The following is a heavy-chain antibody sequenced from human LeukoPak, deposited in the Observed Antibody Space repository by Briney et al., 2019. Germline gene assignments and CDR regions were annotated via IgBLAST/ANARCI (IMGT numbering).Heavy chain of an antibody. D-gene: IGHD2-2*01. CDR2: IIPILGIA. CDR1: GGTFSSYA. Sequence: SVKVSCKASGGTFSSYAISWVRQASGQGLEWMGRIIPILGIANYAQKFQGRVTITADKSTSTAYMELSSLRSEDTAVYYCARDGFYCSSTSCPLDYWGQGTLVTVSS. V-gene: IGHV1-69*04. CDR3: ARDGFYCSSTSCPLDY. J-gene: IGHJ4*02.